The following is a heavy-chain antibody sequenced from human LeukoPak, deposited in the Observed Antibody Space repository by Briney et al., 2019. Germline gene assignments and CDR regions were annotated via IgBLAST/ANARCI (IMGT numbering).Heavy chain of an antibody. CDR2: IYYSGST. V-gene: IGHV4-59*12. D-gene: IGHD2-8*01. Sequence: SETLSLTCTVSGGSINSYYWSWIRQPPGKGLEWIGYIYYSGSTNYNPSLKSRVTISVDTSKNQFSLKLSSVTAADTAVYYCARNAIVLMVYAIVGYFDYWGQGTLVTVSS. J-gene: IGHJ4*02. CDR1: GGSINSYY. CDR3: ARNAIVLMVYAIVGYFDY.